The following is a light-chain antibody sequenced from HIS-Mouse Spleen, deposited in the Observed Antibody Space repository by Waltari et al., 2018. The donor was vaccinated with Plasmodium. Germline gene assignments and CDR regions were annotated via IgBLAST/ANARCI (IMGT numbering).Light chain of an antibody. CDR1: QGISSY. Sequence: DIQLTQSPSFLSASVGDRVTITCRASQGISSYLAWYQQKPGKAPKHLIYAASTLQSGVPSRFSGSGSGTEFTLTISSLQPEDFATYYCLQDYNYPYTFGQGTKLEIK. CDR2: AAS. V-gene: IGKV1-9*01. J-gene: IGKJ2*01. CDR3: LQDYNYPYT.